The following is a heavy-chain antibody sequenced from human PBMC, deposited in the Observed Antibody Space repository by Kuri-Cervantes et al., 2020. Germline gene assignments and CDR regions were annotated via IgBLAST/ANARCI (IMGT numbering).Heavy chain of an antibody. D-gene: IGHD6-19*01. CDR1: GFTVSSNY. CDR2: IYSGGST. V-gene: IGHV3-66*01. Sequence: GESLKISCAASGFTVSSNYMSWVRQAPGKGLEWVSVIYSGGSTYYADSVKGRFTISRDNSKNTLYLQMNSLRAEDTAVYYCARTPLYSSGWLDYWGQGTLVTVSS. CDR3: ARTPLYSSGWLDY. J-gene: IGHJ4*02.